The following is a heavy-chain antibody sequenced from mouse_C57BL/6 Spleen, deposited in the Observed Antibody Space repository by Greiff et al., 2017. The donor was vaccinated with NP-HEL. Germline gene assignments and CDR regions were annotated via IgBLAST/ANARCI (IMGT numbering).Heavy chain of an antibody. CDR2: IRNKANGYTT. D-gene: IGHD1-1*01. CDR1: GFTFTDYY. V-gene: IGHV7-3*01. CDR3: ARYIGRGYAMDY. Sequence: EVQGVESGGGLVQPGGSLSLSCAASGFTFTDYYMSWVRQPPGKALEWLGFIRNKANGYTTEYSASVKGRFTISRDNSQSILYRQMNALRAEDSATYYCARYIGRGYAMDYWGQGTSVTVSS. J-gene: IGHJ4*01.